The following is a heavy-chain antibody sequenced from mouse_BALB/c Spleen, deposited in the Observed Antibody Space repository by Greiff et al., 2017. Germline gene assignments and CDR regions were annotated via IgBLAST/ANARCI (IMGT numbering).Heavy chain of an antibody. D-gene: IGHD2-14*01. CDR1: GYTFTGYY. Sequence: LVESGPELVKPGASVKISCKASGYTFTGYYMNWVKQKPGQGLEWIGWIYPCSGNTKYNEKFKGKATLTVDTSSSTAYMQLSSLTSEDSAVYYCTRDRYLDAMDYWGQGTSVTVSS. V-gene: IGHV1-84*01. CDR3: TRDRYLDAMDY. J-gene: IGHJ4*01. CDR2: IYPCSGNT.